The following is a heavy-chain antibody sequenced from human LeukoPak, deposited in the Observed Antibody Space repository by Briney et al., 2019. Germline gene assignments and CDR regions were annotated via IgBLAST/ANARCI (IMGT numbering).Heavy chain of an antibody. CDR3: ANSGGSCHSSSCAFDI. J-gene: IGHJ3*02. Sequence: GGSLRLSCAASGFTVSSNYMSWVRQAPGKGLEWVSAISGSGGSTYYADSVKGRFTISRDNSKNTLYLQMNSLRAEDTAVYYCANSGGSCHSSSCAFDIWGQGTMVTVSS. D-gene: IGHD2-15*01. CDR1: GFTVSSNY. CDR2: ISGSGGST. V-gene: IGHV3-23*01.